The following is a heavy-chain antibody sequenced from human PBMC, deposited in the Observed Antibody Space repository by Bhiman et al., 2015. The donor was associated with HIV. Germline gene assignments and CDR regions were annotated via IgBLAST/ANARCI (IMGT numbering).Heavy chain of an antibody. CDR1: GFTFSSYG. V-gene: IGHV3-30*18. CDR2: MSYDGSNK. Sequence: QVQLVESGGGVVQPGRSLRLSCSASGFTFSSYGMHWVRQAPGKGLEWVAVMSYDGSNKYYADSVKGRFTISRDNSKNTLYLQMNSLRADDTAVYYCAKDLMGREITYYYYYMERLGQRDQVTVSS. CDR3: AKDLMGREITYYYYYMER. D-gene: IGHD3-10*01. J-gene: IGHJ6*03.